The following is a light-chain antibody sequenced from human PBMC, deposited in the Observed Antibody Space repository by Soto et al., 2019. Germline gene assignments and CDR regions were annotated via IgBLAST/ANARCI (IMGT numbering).Light chain of an antibody. CDR3: QQYNNWWT. V-gene: IGKV3-15*01. CDR1: QSISNN. CDR2: GAS. Sequence: EIVMTQSPATLPVSPGERATLSCRASQSISNNLAWYHQRPGQAPRLLIYGASTRATGIPARFSGSGSVTEFTLTISSLQSEDFAVYYCQQYNNWWTFGQGTRVETK. J-gene: IGKJ1*01.